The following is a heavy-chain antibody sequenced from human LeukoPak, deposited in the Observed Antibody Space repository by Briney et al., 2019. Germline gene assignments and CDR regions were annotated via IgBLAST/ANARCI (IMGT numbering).Heavy chain of an antibody. J-gene: IGHJ5*02. CDR1: GGSISGYS. CDR2: INHSGST. D-gene: IGHD3-16*01. Sequence: KPSETLSLTCTVSGGSISGYSWSWISQPPGKGLERIGEINHSGSTNYNPSLKSRVTISVDTSKKQFSLKLSSVTAADTAVYYCARGRLLMWFDPWGQGTLVTVSS. V-gene: IGHV4-34*01. CDR3: ARGRLLMWFDP.